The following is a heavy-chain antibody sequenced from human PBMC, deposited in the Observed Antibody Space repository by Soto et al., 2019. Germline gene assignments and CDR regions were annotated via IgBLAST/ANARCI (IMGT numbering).Heavy chain of an antibody. V-gene: IGHV4-39*01. CDR3: ARHPSDFWFDP. CDR2: IYYSGST. J-gene: IGHJ5*02. D-gene: IGHD2-21*02. Sequence: QLQLQESGPGLVKPSETLSLTCTVSGGSISSSSYFWGWVRQPPGKGLEWIGSIYYSGSTYYNPSLKGRFTVSVDTSKNHFSLKLSAVTAADTAVYYCARHPSDFWFDPWGQGTLVTVSS. CDR1: GGSISSSSYF.